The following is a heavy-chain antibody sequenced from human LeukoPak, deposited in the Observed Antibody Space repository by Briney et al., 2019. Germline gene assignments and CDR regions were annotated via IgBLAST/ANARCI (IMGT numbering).Heavy chain of an antibody. Sequence: GGSLRLSCAASGFXFSSYTINWVRQAPGQGLEWVSSISSGGGYIYYADSMKGRFTISRDNAKNSLYLQMNSLRAEDTAVYYCARGLPVAAFDYWGQGTLVTVSS. J-gene: IGHJ4*02. CDR2: ISSGGGYI. D-gene: IGHD6-19*01. CDR1: GFXFSSYT. CDR3: ARGLPVAAFDY. V-gene: IGHV3-21*01.